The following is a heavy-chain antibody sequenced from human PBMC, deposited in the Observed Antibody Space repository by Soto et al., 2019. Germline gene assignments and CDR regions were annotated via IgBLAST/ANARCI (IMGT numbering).Heavy chain of an antibody. Sequence: SETLSLTCTVSDGSIGSYYWSWIRQPPGKGLEWIAYISYSGSTNYNPSLKNRVTTSLNTSKSQLYLRLTSVTAADAAVYFCARGHPFDYWGQGALVTVSS. V-gene: IGHV4-59*12. CDR2: ISYSGST. CDR3: ARGHPFDY. CDR1: DGSIGSYY. J-gene: IGHJ4*02.